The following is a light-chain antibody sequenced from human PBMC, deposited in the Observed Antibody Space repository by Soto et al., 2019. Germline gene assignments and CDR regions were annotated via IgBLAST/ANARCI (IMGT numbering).Light chain of an antibody. Sequence: EIVLTHSPATLSFSPGERATLSCRASQSVSSYLAWYQQKPGQAPRLLIYDASNRATGIPARFSGSGSGTDFTLTISSLEHEDLHVYYCQQSSNWPGTFGQGTKVDIK. V-gene: IGKV3-11*01. CDR2: DAS. CDR1: QSVSSY. J-gene: IGKJ1*01. CDR3: QQSSNWPGT.